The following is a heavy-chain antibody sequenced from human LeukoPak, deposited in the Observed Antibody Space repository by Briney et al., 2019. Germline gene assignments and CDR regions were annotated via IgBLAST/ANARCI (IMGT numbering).Heavy chain of an antibody. V-gene: IGHV3-30*02. J-gene: IGHJ3*01. D-gene: IGHD2-15*01. CDR3: APLGYCSGDSCYSIPDAFDV. CDR1: GFTFSSSG. Sequence: GGSLRLSCAAAGFTFSSSGMRWVRQAPRKGLEWVAFIRYDGSKKYYADSVKGRFTISRDNSKNTLYLHMHSLRDEDTAVYYCAPLGYCSGDSCYSIPDAFDVWGQGTMVTVSS. CDR2: IRYDGSKK.